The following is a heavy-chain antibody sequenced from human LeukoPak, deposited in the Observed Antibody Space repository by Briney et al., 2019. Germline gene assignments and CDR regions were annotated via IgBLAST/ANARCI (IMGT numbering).Heavy chain of an antibody. CDR1: GFTFSSYV. Sequence: GGSLRLSCAASGFTFSSYVMHWVRQAPGKGLEWVAIISYDGSNEYYADSVKGRFTISRDNSKNTLHLQMNSLRAEDTAVYYCAKVRFGVMARYYFDYWGQGTLVTVSS. J-gene: IGHJ4*02. CDR3: AKVRFGVMARYYFDY. CDR2: ISYDGSNE. D-gene: IGHD3-10*01. V-gene: IGHV3-30*04.